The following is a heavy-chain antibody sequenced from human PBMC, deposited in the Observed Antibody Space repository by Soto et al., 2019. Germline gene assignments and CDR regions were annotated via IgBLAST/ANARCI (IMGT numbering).Heavy chain of an antibody. D-gene: IGHD3-10*01. Sequence: QVQLQESGPGLVKPSETLSLTCTVSGGSINSYYWSWIRQPPGKGLEWIGYIYYSGSTNYNPSLKSRVTISVDTSKNQTSLKLSSVTAADTAVYYCARRYGGAFDIWGQGTMVTVSS. CDR1: GGSINSYY. J-gene: IGHJ3*02. CDR2: IYYSGST. V-gene: IGHV4-59*08. CDR3: ARRYGGAFDI.